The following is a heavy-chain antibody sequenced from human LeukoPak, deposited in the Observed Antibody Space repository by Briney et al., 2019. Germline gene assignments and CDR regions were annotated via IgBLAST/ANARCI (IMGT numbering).Heavy chain of an antibody. CDR1: GFTFSSYA. CDR3: AKVGILRYFDWLSLDY. CDR2: INGSGGST. Sequence: GGSLRLSCAASGFTFSSYAMSWVRQAPGKGLEWISAINGSGGSTYYADSVKGRFTISRDNSKNTLYLQMNSLRAEDTAVYYCAKVGILRYFDWLSLDYWGQGTLVTVSS. J-gene: IGHJ4*02. D-gene: IGHD3-9*01. V-gene: IGHV3-23*01.